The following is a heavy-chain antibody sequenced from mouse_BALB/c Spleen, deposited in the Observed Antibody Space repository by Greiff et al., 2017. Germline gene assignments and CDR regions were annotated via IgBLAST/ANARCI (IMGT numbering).Heavy chain of an antibody. CDR2: ISTYYGNT. Sequence: QVQLQQSGPELVRPGVSVKISCKGSSYTFTDYAMHWVKQSHAKSLEWIGVISTYYGNTNYNQKFKGKATMTVDKSSSTAYMELARLTSEDSAVYYCARGDYYGSSYLDYWGQGTTLTVSS. CDR3: ARGDYYGSSYLDY. CDR1: SYTFTDYA. J-gene: IGHJ2*01. D-gene: IGHD1-1*01. V-gene: IGHV1-67*01.